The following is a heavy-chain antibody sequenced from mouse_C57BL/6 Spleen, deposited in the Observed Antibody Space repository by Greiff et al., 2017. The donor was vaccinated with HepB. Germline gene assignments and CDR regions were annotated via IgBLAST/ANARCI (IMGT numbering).Heavy chain of an antibody. CDR3: ARSRLSLTFDY. J-gene: IGHJ2*01. Sequence: VKLQESGPELVKPGASVKLSCKASGYTFTSYWMQWVKQRPGQGLEWIGEIDPSDSYTNYNQKFKGKATLTVDTSSSTAYMQLSSLTSEDSAVYYCARSRLSLTFDYWGQGTTLTVSS. CDR2: IDPSDSYT. CDR1: GYTFTSYW. V-gene: IGHV1-50*01. D-gene: IGHD1-2*01.